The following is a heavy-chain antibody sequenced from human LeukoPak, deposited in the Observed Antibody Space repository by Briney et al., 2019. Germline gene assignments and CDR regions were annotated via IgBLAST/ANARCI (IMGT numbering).Heavy chain of an antibody. CDR2: INHSGST. Sequence: SETLSLTCAVYGGSFSGYYWSWIRQPPGKGLEWIGEINHSGSTNYNPSLKSRVTISVDTSKNQFSLKLSSVTAADTAVYYCARARPVRGVIVGYYYYYMDVWGKGTTVTVSS. CDR3: ARARPVRGVIVGYYYYYMDV. V-gene: IGHV4-34*01. CDR1: GGSFSGYY. J-gene: IGHJ6*03. D-gene: IGHD3-10*01.